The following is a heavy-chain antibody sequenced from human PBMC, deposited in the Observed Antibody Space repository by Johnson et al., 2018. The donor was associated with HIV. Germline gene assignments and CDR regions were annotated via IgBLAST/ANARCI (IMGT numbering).Heavy chain of an antibody. D-gene: IGHD3-10*01. CDR2: ISYDGNNE. V-gene: IGHV3-30*03. CDR3: ARDAQGGSGSYYNGDAFDI. CDR1: GFTFSSYG. J-gene: IGHJ3*02. Sequence: VQLVESGGGVVQPGRSLRLSCAASGFTFSSYGMHWVRQAPGKGLEWVAVISYDGNNEYSADSVKGRFTISRDNSKNTLYLQMNSLRAEDTAVYYCARDAQGGSGSYYNGDAFDIWGQGTMVTVSS.